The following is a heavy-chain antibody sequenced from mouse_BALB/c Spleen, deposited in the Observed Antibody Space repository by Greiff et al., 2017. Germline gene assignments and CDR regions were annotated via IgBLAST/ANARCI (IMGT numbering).Heavy chain of an antibody. Sequence: VQGVESGAELAKPGASVKMSCKASGYTFTSYWMHWVKQRPGQGLEWIGYINPSTGYTEYNQKFKDKATLTADKSSSTAYMQLSSLTSEDSAVYYCARRYGNWCAYWGQGTLVTVSA. V-gene: IGHV1-7*01. J-gene: IGHJ3*01. CDR3: ARRYGNWCAY. D-gene: IGHD2-1*01. CDR1: GYTFTSYW. CDR2: INPSTGYT.